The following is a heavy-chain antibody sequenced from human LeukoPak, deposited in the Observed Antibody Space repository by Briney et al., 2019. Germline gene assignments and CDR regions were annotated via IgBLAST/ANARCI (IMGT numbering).Heavy chain of an antibody. Sequence: PSETLSLTCTVSGGSISSYYWSWVRQPPGKGLEWIGYIYYSGSTNYNPSLKSRGTISVDTSKNQFSLKLSSVTAADTAVYYCARDGHYYDSSGYAKHDAFDIWGQGTMVTVSS. V-gene: IGHV4-59*01. CDR1: GGSISSYY. J-gene: IGHJ3*02. CDR2: IYYSGST. D-gene: IGHD3-22*01. CDR3: ARDGHYYDSSGYAKHDAFDI.